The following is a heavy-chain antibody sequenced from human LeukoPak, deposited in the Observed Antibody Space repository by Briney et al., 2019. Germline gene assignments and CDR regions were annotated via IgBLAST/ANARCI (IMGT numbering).Heavy chain of an antibody. V-gene: IGHV3-74*01. Sequence: GGSLRLSCAASGFTFSSYWMHWVRQAPGKGLVWVSRINSDGSSTSYADSVKGRFTISRDNAKNTLYLQMNSLRAEDTAVYYCARDWQYQLLYHYYYYGMDVWGRGTTVTVSS. CDR3: ARDWQYQLLYHYYYYGMDV. J-gene: IGHJ6*02. D-gene: IGHD2-2*02. CDR2: INSDGSST. CDR1: GFTFSSYW.